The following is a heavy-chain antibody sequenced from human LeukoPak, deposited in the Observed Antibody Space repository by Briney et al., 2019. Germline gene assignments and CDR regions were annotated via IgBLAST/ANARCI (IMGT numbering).Heavy chain of an antibody. CDR3: TREGRYCSGSSCYSWYLDY. D-gene: IGHD2-15*01. CDR1: GFTFSSYE. J-gene: IGHJ4*02. Sequence: GGSLRLSCAASGFTFSSYEMNWVRQAPGKGLAGVSYISSSDNTIHYADSVKDRFTISRDNAKNSLYLQMNSLGAEDTAVYYCTREGRYCSGSSCYSWYLDYWGQGTLVTVSS. CDR2: ISSSDNTI. V-gene: IGHV3-48*03.